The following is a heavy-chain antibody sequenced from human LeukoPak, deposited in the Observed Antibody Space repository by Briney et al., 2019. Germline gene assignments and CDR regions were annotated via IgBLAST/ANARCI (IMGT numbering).Heavy chain of an antibody. V-gene: IGHV4-59*01. Sequence: SETLSLTCTVSGGSISSYYWTWIRQPPGKGLEWIGYIYFTGGTNYNPSLKTRVTISLDTSKNQFSLKLSSVTAADTAVYYCARLRGVYYYDMDVWGKGTTDTVSS. J-gene: IGHJ6*03. CDR2: IYFTGGT. CDR3: ARLRGVYYYDMDV. CDR1: GGSISSYY. D-gene: IGHD3-10*01.